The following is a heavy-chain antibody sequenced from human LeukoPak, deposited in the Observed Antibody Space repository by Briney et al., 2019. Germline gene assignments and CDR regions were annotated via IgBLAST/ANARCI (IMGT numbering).Heavy chain of an antibody. CDR3: AREIPSVTDLLTGYYLSYFDY. V-gene: IGHV1-18*04. D-gene: IGHD3-9*01. Sequence: ASVKVSCKASGYTFTSYGISWVRQAPGQGLEWMGWISAYNGNTNYAQKLQGRVTMTTDTSTSTAYMELRSLRSDDTAVYYCAREIPSVTDLLTGYYLSYFDYWGQGTLVTVSS. CDR2: ISAYNGNT. J-gene: IGHJ4*02. CDR1: GYTFTSYG.